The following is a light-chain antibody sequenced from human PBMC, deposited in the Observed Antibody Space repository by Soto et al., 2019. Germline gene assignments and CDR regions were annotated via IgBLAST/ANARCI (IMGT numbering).Light chain of an antibody. J-gene: IGLJ3*02. Sequence: QSVLTQPASVSGSPGQSITISCTGTSSEVGGYNYVSWYQQHPGKAPKLMIYDVSNRPSGVSNRFSGSKSGNTASLTISGLQAEDEADYYCSSYTSSSTLGVFGGGTKVTV. CDR2: DVS. CDR1: SSEVGGYNY. CDR3: SSYTSSSTLGV. V-gene: IGLV2-14*01.